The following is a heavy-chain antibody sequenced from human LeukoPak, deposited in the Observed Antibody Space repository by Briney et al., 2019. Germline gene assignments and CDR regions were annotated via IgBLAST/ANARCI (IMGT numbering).Heavy chain of an antibody. J-gene: IGHJ6*03. V-gene: IGHV4-38-2*02. Sequence: PSETLSLTCTVSGYSISSGYYWGWIRQPPGKGLEWIGSIYHSGSTYYNPSLKSRVTISVDTSKNQFSLKLSSVTAADTAVYYCAREGDSNLYYYYMDVWGKGTTVTVSS. CDR1: GYSISSGYY. CDR2: IYHSGST. CDR3: AREGDSNLYYYYMDV. D-gene: IGHD4-11*01.